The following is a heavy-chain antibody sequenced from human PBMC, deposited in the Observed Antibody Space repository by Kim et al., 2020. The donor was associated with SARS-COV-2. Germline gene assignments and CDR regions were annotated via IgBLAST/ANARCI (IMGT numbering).Heavy chain of an antibody. V-gene: IGHV5-51*01. J-gene: IGHJ6*02. CDR3: ASQTSGRPYGMDV. Sequence: SPSFQGQVTISADKSISTAYLQWSSLKASDTAMYYCASQTSGRPYGMDVWGQGTTVTVSS. D-gene: IGHD5-12*01.